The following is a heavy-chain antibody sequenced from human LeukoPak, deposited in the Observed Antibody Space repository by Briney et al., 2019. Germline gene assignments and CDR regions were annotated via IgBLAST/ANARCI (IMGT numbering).Heavy chain of an antibody. Sequence: SETLSLTCTVSGGGLSYYWGWIRQPPGKGLEWIGTIFYSGNTYYNPSLKSRVTMSIDTSKNQFSLKLSSVTAADTAVYYCARVSSSWFPSYFDYWGQGTLVTVSS. V-gene: IGHV4-39*07. CDR3: ARVSSSWFPSYFDY. CDR2: IFYSGNT. D-gene: IGHD6-13*01. CDR1: GGGLSYY. J-gene: IGHJ4*02.